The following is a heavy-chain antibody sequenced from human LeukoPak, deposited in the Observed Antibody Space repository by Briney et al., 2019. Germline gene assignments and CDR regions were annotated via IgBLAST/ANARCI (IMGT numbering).Heavy chain of an antibody. CDR3: AKDLLANQGDY. CDR2: ISSSSSYI. V-gene: IGHV3-21*04. J-gene: IGHJ4*02. CDR1: GFTFSSYS. D-gene: IGHD4/OR15-4a*01. Sequence: PGGSLRLSCAASGFTFSSYSMNWVRQAPGKGLEWVSSISSSSSYIYYADSVKGRFTISRDNAKNSLYLQMNSLRAEDTAVYYCAKDLLANQGDYWGQGTLVTVSS.